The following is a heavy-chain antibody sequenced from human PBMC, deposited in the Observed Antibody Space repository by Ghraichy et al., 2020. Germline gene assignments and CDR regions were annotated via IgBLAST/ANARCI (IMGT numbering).Heavy chain of an antibody. J-gene: IGHJ4*02. CDR3: ARDVVTTSRDW. V-gene: IGHV3-48*01. CDR2: IDSSSSTI. D-gene: IGHD1-14*01. Sequence: GGSLRLSCAASGFTFSGASMNWVRQAPGKALECLSYIDSSSSTIFYADSVKGRFTISRDNAKNSLYLQMNSLRGDDTAVYYCARDVVTTSRDWWGQGTLVTVSS. CDR1: GFTFSGAS.